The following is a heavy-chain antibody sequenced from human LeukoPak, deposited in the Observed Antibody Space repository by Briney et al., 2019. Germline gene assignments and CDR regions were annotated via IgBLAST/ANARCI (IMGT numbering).Heavy chain of an antibody. CDR3: AGDSADYVGFFFFDY. CDR1: GFTFNNYA. Sequence: GGSLRLSCAASGFTFNNYAMNWVRQAPGKGLEWVSSISGGGETTYYADSAKGRFTISRDNSQNTLYLRMNSLRAEDTAVYYCAGDSADYVGFFFFDYGGRGTRAPAS. D-gene: IGHD4-17*01. CDR2: ISGGGETT. V-gene: IGHV3-23*01. J-gene: IGHJ5*01.